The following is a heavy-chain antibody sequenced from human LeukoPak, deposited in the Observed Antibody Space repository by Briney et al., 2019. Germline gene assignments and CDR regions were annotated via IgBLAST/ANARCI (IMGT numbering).Heavy chain of an antibody. Sequence: GGSLRLSCAASGFTFSSYAMSWVRQAPGKGLEWVSAISGSGGSTYYADSVKGRFTISRDNAMNTLYLQMNSLRAEDTAVYYCARVPRGSYSFDYWGQGTLVTVSS. D-gene: IGHD1-26*01. J-gene: IGHJ4*02. V-gene: IGHV3-23*01. CDR3: ARVPRGSYSFDY. CDR2: ISGSGGST. CDR1: GFTFSSYA.